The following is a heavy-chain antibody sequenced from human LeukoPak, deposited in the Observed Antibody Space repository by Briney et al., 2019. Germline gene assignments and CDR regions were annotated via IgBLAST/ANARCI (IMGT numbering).Heavy chain of an antibody. CDR1: GYTFTNNA. V-gene: IGHV1-18*01. D-gene: IGHD3-22*01. J-gene: IGHJ4*02. Sequence: ASVKVSCKTSGYTFTNNAITWVRRAPGQGLEWLGWISVYSGNTNYAQNLQGRVTMTTDTSTATVYMELRSLRSDDTAVYYCARNHPYYYDSNGLYYFDYWGQGTLVTVSS. CDR3: ARNHPYYYDSNGLYYFDY. CDR2: ISVYSGNT.